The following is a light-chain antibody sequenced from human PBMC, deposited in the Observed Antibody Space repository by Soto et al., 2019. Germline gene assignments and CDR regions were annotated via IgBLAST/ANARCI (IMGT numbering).Light chain of an antibody. J-gene: IGKJ5*01. CDR3: HQYHNWPMT. CDR1: QSVNNN. V-gene: IGKV3-15*01. Sequence: EIVMTQYPATLSVSPGERATVSCRASQSVNNNLAWYQQKPGQVPRLLIYGPSTRAIGIPDRFSGSGSGTEFTLPISSLQSEDFAVYYCHQYHNWPMTFGQGTRLEI. CDR2: GPS.